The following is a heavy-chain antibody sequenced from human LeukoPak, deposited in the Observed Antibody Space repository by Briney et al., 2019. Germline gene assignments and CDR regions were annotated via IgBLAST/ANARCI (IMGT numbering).Heavy chain of an antibody. Sequence: GGSLRLSCAASGFTFSDHYMDWVRQAPGKGLEWVGRSRNKANSYSTEYAASVEGRFTISRDDSKNSLYLQMNSLKTEDTAVYYCAKISMGATETSDSWGQGTLVTVSS. CDR1: GFTFSDHY. V-gene: IGHV3-72*01. CDR3: AKISMGATETSDS. D-gene: IGHD1-26*01. J-gene: IGHJ5*01. CDR2: SRNKANSYST.